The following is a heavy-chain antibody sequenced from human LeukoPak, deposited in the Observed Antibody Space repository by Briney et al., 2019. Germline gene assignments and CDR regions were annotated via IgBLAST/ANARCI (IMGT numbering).Heavy chain of an antibody. CDR3: ARSSRADYIWGNSVRGAFDI. D-gene: IGHD3-16*01. J-gene: IGHJ3*02. Sequence: KSSETLSLTCAVYGGSFSGYYWSWIRQPPGKGLEWIGEINHSGSTNYNPSLKSRVTISVDTSKNQFSLKLSSVTAAGTAVYYCARSSRADYIWGNSVRGAFDIWGQGTMVTVSS. CDR1: GGSFSGYY. CDR2: INHSGST. V-gene: IGHV4-34*01.